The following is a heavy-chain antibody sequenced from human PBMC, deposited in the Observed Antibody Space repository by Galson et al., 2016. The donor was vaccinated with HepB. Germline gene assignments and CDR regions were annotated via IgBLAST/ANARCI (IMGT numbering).Heavy chain of an antibody. V-gene: IGHV3-48*02. D-gene: IGHD1-26*01. CDR2: TSSSSTI. CDR3: ARDSHVGATPFDY. Sequence: SLRLSCAGSGFTFSSYSMNWVRQAPGKGLEWVSYTSSSSTIYYADSVKGRFTISRDNARNSLYLHMNSLRDEDTAVYYCARDSHVGATPFDYWGQGILVTVSS. J-gene: IGHJ4*02. CDR1: GFTFSSYS.